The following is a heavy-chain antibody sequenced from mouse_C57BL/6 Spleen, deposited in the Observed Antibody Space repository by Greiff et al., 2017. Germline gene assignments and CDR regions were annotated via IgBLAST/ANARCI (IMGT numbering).Heavy chain of an antibody. J-gene: IGHJ3*01. D-gene: IGHD2-3*01. CDR1: GYAFSSYW. CDR3: ARSEDGYPTWFAY. Sequence: QVQLQQSGAELVKPGASVKISCKASGYAFSSYWMNWVKQRPGKGLEWIGQIYPGAGDTNYNGKFKGKANLTADKSSSTAYMQLSSLTSEDSAVYCCARSEDGYPTWFAYWGQGTLVTVSA. CDR2: IYPGAGDT. V-gene: IGHV1-80*01.